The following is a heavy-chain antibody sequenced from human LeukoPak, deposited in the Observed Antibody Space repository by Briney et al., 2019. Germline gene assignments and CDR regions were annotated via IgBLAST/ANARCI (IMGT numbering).Heavy chain of an antibody. CDR1: GFTFSSSA. CDR3: AKQWEFVVVVAAYDY. Sequence: GGSLRLSCAASGFTFSSSAMSWVRQAPGKGLEWVSNISGSGSGGSTYYADSVKGRFTISRDNSKNTLYLQMNSLRAEDTAVYYCAKQWEFVVVVAAYDYWGQGTLVAVSS. D-gene: IGHD2-15*01. CDR2: ISGSGSGGST. V-gene: IGHV3-23*01. J-gene: IGHJ4*02.